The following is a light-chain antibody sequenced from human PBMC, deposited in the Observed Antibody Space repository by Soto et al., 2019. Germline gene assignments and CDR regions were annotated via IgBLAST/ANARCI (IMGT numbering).Light chain of an antibody. Sequence: EIVMTQSPATLSVSPGERATLSCRASQSVSSNYLAWYQQRPGQAPRLLLYDASNRATGIPARFSGSGSGTDFTLTISSLEPEDFAVYYCQQRSNWPITFGQGTRLEI. CDR2: DAS. CDR1: QSVSSNY. CDR3: QQRSNWPIT. J-gene: IGKJ5*01. V-gene: IGKV3D-20*02.